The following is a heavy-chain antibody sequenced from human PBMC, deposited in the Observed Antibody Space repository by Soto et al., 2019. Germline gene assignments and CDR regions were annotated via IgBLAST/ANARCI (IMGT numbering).Heavy chain of an antibody. CDR1: GCTFTSYG. CDR3: ARDTGYYGSGSSDD. CDR2: ISAYNGNT. J-gene: IGHJ4*02. V-gene: IGHV1-18*01. D-gene: IGHD3-10*01. Sequence: GASVKVSCKASGCTFTSYGISWVRQAPGQGLEWMGWISAYNGNTNYAQKLQGRVTMTTDTSTSTAYMELRSLRSDDTAVYYCARDTGYYGSGSSDDWGQGTLVTVSS.